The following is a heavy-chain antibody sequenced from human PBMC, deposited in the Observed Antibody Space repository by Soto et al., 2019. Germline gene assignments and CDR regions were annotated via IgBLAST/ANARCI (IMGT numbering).Heavy chain of an antibody. J-gene: IGHJ4*02. D-gene: IGHD3-10*01. CDR1: GFTFSSYA. CDR2: ISGSGGST. V-gene: IGHV3-23*01. CDR3: AKDTNSGGPAPIDY. Sequence: PGGSLRLSCAASGFTFSSYAMSWVRQAPGKGLEWVSAISGSGGSTYYADSVKGRFTISRDNSKNTLYLQMNSLRVEDTAMYYCAKDTNSGGPAPIDYWGQGTMVTVSS.